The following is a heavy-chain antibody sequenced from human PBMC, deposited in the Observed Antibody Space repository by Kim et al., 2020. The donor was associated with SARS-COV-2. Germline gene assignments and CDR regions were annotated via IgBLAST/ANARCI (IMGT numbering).Heavy chain of an antibody. V-gene: IGHV7-4-1*02. J-gene: IGHJ6*02. D-gene: IGHD3-22*01. CDR1: GYTFTSYA. Sequence: ASVKVSCKASGYTFTSYAMNWVRQAPGQGLEWMGWINTNTGNPTYAQGFTGRFVFSLDTSVSTAYLQISSLKAEDTAVYYCARAPPAHYYDSSGYYYYYYCMDVWGQGTTVTVSS. CDR3: ARAPPAHYYDSSGYYYYYYCMDV. CDR2: INTNTGNP.